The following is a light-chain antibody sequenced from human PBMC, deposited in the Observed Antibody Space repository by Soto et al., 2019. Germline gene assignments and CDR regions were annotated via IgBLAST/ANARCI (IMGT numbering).Light chain of an antibody. CDR3: QQYYNWPPWT. CDR1: QSVSSN. J-gene: IGKJ1*01. V-gene: IGKV3-15*01. Sequence: EIVMTQSPATLSVSPGERATLSCRASQSVSSNLAWYQQKPGQAPRLLIYGASTRATGIPARFSGSGSGTEFTLTNNRLPSEDFGVYYCQQYYNWPPWTFGQGTKVEIK. CDR2: GAS.